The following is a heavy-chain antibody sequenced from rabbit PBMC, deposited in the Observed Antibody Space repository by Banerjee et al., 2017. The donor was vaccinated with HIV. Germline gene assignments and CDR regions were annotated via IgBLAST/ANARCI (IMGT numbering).Heavy chain of an antibody. V-gene: IGHV1S45*01. D-gene: IGHD2-1*01. CDR3: ARNDYGDYAYYFNL. CDR2: INTSSGNT. Sequence: QEQLEESGGDLVKPEGSLTLTCTASGFSFSSSYWICWVRQAPGKGLEWIACINTSSGNTVYASWAKGRFTISKTSSTTVTLQMTSLTAADTATYFCARNDYGDYAYYFNLWGQGTLVTVS. J-gene: IGHJ4*01. CDR1: GFSFSSSYW.